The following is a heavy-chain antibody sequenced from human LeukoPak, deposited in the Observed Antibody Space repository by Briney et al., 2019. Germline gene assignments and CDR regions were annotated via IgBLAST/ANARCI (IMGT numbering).Heavy chain of an antibody. J-gene: IGHJ4*02. D-gene: IGHD6-13*01. CDR3: AWDIEAAGLFFDY. Sequence: GGSLRLSCAASGFTFSSYWMSWVRQAPGKGLEWVANMKYDGSEKDYVDSVKGRFTISRDNAKNSLYLQMNSLRAEDTAVYYCAWDIEAAGLFFDYWGQGTLVTVSS. CDR1: GFTFSSYW. CDR2: MKYDGSEK. V-gene: IGHV3-7*01.